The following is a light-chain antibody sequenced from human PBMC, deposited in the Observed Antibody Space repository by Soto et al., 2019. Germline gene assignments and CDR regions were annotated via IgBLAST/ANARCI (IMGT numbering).Light chain of an antibody. CDR2: GSS. V-gene: IGKV1-27*01. J-gene: IGKJ1*01. CDR1: QGISTF. CDR3: QKYDSDPRT. Sequence: DIQMTQSPASLSASVGDRVTITCRASQGISTFLAWYQQKPGNVPKLLIYGSSTLQSGVPSRFSGSGSGTDFTLTISSLQPEDVVTYYCQKYDSDPRTFGQGTKVEIK.